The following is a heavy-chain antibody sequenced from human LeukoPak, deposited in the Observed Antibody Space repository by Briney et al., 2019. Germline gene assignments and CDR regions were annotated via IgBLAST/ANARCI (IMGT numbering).Heavy chain of an antibody. J-gene: IGHJ4*02. V-gene: IGHV1-2*04. D-gene: IGHD2-15*01. CDR1: GYTFTGYY. Sequence: ASVKVSCKASGYTFTGYYMHWVRQAPGQGLEWMGWINPNSGGTNYAQKFQGWVTMTRDTSISTAYMELSRLRSDDTAVYYCARDFRGSGGSSEYDYWGQGTLVTVSS. CDR3: ARDFRGSGGSSEYDY. CDR2: INPNSGGT.